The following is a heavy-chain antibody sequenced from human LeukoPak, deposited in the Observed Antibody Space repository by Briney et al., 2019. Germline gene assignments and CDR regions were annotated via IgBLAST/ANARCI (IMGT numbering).Heavy chain of an antibody. CDR2: ISYDGNNK. Sequence: PGGSLRLSCAASGFTFSNYGMHWVRQAPGKGLEWVAVISYDGNNKYCADSVKGRFTISRDNSKNTLYLQMNSLRAEDTAVYYCAKEMATTNSWGQGTLVTVSS. CDR1: GFTFSNYG. V-gene: IGHV3-30*18. J-gene: IGHJ4*02. CDR3: AKEMATTNS. D-gene: IGHD1-26*01.